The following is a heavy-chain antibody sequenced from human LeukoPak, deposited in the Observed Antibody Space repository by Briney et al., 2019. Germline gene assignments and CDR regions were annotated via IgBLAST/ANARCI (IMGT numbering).Heavy chain of an antibody. J-gene: IGHJ5*02. CDR2: ISAYNGNT. V-gene: IGHV1-18*01. Sequence: ASMKVSCKASAYTFTSYGINWVRQAPGQGLEWMGWISAYNGNTNYAQKLQGRVTMTTDTSTSTAYMELRSLRSDDTAVYYCARDIFSRRRITMVRGVIAGGSNWFDPWGQGTLVTVSS. CDR1: AYTFTSYG. CDR3: ARDIFSRRRITMVRGVIAGGSNWFDP. D-gene: IGHD3-10*01.